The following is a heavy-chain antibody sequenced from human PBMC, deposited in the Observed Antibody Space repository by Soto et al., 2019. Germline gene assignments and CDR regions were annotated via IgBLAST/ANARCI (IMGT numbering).Heavy chain of an antibody. J-gene: IGHJ4*02. CDR3: ASHFWSAFYLGGFFDY. CDR2: ISSSSTYI. V-gene: IGHV3-21*01. CDR1: GFMFSSYS. D-gene: IGHD3-3*02. Sequence: GGSLRLSCAASGFMFSSYSMNWVRQAPGKGLEWVSSISSSSTYIYYADSVQGRFTISRDNAKNSLYLQMNSLRAEDTAVYYCASHFWSAFYLGGFFDYWGQGTLVTVSS.